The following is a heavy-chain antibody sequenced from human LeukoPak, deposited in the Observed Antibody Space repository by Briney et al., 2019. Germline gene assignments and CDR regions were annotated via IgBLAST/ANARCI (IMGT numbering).Heavy chain of an antibody. J-gene: IGHJ3*02. Sequence: GGSLRLSCATSGFTFSTYEMDWVRQAPGKGLEWVSYISSSGSIYYTDFVKGRFTISRDNAKNSLYLQMNSLRAEDTAIYYCAREGYCGTSDAFDIWGQGTMVTVSS. CDR3: AREGYCGTSDAFDI. CDR1: GFTFSTYE. D-gene: IGHD4-23*01. CDR2: ISSSGSI. V-gene: IGHV3-48*03.